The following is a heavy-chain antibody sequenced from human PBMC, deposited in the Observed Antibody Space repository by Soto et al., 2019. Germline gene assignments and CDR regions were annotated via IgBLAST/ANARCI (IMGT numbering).Heavy chain of an antibody. CDR3: ARDGDCSGGSCYSGSNGMDV. J-gene: IGHJ6*02. D-gene: IGHD2-15*01. CDR2: IWYDGSNK. Sequence: QVQLVESGGGVVQPGRSLRLSCAASGFTFSSYGMHWVRQAPGKGLEWVAVIWYDGSNKYYADSVKGRFTISGDNSKNTLYVQMNSLRSEDTAVYYLARDGDCSGGSCYSGSNGMDVWGQGTTVTVSS. CDR1: GFTFSSYG. V-gene: IGHV3-33*01.